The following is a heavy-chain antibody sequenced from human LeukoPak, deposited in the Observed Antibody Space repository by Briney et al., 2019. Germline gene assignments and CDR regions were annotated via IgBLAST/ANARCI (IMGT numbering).Heavy chain of an antibody. CDR3: ARHYDSTAYSLDY. CDR1: GFTFSSYW. CDR2: IKQDGSQK. J-gene: IGHJ4*02. Sequence: PGGSLRVSCAASGFTFSSYWMTWVRQAPGKGLEWVANIKQDGSQKFYLDSVKGRFTISRDNAKGSLFLQMNSLRAEDTAVYYCARHYDSTAYSLDYWGQGTLVTVSS. D-gene: IGHD3-22*01. V-gene: IGHV3-7*01.